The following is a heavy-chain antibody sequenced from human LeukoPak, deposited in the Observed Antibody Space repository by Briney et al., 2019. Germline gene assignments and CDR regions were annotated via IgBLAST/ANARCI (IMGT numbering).Heavy chain of an antibody. V-gene: IGHV1-2*02. CDR2: INPDSGFT. CDR1: GYKFTDDY. J-gene: IGHJ4*02. D-gene: IGHD3-16*01. CDR3: APTAEAYTSWWKV. Sequence: VSVKVSCKASGYKFTDDYMHWVRQAPGQGLELMGWINPDSGFTNYAQKFKGRVTMTRDTSISTAYLEVKSLTSDDTAVYYCAPTAEAYTSWWKVWGQGTLVTVSS.